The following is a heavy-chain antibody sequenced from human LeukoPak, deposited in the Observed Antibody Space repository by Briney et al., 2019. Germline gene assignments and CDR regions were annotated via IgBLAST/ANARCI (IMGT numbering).Heavy chain of an antibody. Sequence: ASVKVSCKASGYTFTGYYMHWVRQAPGQGLEWMGWINPNSGGTNYAQKFQGRVTMTRDTSISTAYMELSRLRSDDTAVYYCARVDTAMAAYYFDYWGQGTLVTVFS. CDR3: ARVDTAMAAYYFDY. J-gene: IGHJ4*02. CDR1: GYTFTGYY. CDR2: INPNSGGT. D-gene: IGHD5-18*01. V-gene: IGHV1-2*02.